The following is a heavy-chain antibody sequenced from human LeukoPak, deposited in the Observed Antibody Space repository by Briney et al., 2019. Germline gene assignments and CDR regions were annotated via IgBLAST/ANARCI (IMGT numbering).Heavy chain of an antibody. CDR1: GGSITSYY. CDR2: IYYSGST. Sequence: SETLSLTCTVPGGSITSYYWSWIRQPPGKGLEWIGYIYYSGSTNYNPSLKSRVTISVDTSKNQFSLKLSSVTAADTAVYYCARETAYCGGDCFTLLDYWGQGTLVTVSS. V-gene: IGHV4-59*01. D-gene: IGHD2-21*02. CDR3: ARETAYCGGDCFTLLDY. J-gene: IGHJ4*02.